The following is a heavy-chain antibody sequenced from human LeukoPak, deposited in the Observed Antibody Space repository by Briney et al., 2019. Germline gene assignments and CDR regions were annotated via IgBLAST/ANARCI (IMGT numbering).Heavy chain of an antibody. V-gene: IGHV1-24*01. D-gene: IGHD4-17*01. CDR2: FDPEDGET. CDR1: GYTLTELS. Sequence: ASVTVSCKVSGYTLTELSMHWVRQAPGKGLEWMGGFDPEDGETIYAQKFQGRVTMTRDMSTSTLYMELRSLRSEDTAVYYCARARSCGDYLWLHGLDYWGQGTLVTVSS. J-gene: IGHJ4*02. CDR3: ARARSCGDYLWLHGLDY.